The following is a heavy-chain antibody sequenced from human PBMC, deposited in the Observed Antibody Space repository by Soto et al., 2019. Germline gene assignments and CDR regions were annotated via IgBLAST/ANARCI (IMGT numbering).Heavy chain of an antibody. CDR1: GFTFSSYS. CDR3: ATGRAYSSSWYYFDY. CDR2: ISGSGGTT. V-gene: IGHV3-23*01. J-gene: IGHJ4*02. Sequence: GGSLRLSCAASGFTFSSYSMSWVRQAPGKGLEWVSAISGSGGTTYYADSVKGRFTISRDNSKNTLYLQMNSLRAEDTAVYYCATGRAYSSSWYYFDYWGQGTLVTVSS. D-gene: IGHD6-13*01.